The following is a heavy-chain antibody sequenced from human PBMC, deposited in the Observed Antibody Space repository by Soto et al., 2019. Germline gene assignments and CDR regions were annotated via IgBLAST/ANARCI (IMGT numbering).Heavy chain of an antibody. CDR1: GDSISNSRFY. V-gene: IGHV4-39*01. CDR3: ARDFFDSSDYTTNWFDP. CDR2: IYHTGNA. Sequence: QLQLQESGPGQVKSSETLSLTCSVSGDSISNSRFYWAWIRQPPGEGLEWIGSIYHTGNAYYNPXLKSRVTISVDXSXNKXSLKLTSVTAADAALYYCARDFFDSSDYTTNWFDPWGQGTLVTVSS. J-gene: IGHJ5*02. D-gene: IGHD3-22*01.